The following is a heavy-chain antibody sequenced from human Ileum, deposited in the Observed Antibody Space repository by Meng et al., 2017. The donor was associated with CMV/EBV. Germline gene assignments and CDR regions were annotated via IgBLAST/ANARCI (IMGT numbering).Heavy chain of an antibody. D-gene: IGHD5-18*01. V-gene: IGHV3-74*01. Sequence: GESLKISCAASGFTFSSNWMHWVRQAPGKGLVWVSRINSDASGTHYADSVKGRFTISRDNAKNTLYLQMNSLRAEDTAVYYCARESVNLVTDSWGQGMLVTVSS. J-gene: IGHJ4*02. CDR1: GFTFSSNW. CDR3: ARESVNLVTDS. CDR2: INSDASGT.